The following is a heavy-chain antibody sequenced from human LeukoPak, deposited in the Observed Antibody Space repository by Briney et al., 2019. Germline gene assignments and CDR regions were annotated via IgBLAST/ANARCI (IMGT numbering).Heavy chain of an antibody. V-gene: IGHV3-21*01. D-gene: IGHD2-15*01. CDR3: ARAPHPYCSGGNCIYFDY. Sequence: GGSLRLSCAASGFTFSSYSMNWVRQAPGRGLEWVSSISSSSSYIYYTDSVKGRFTLSRDNAKKSLYLQMNSLRAEDTAVYYCARAPHPYCSGGNCIYFDYWGQGTLVTVSS. J-gene: IGHJ4*02. CDR2: ISSSSSYI. CDR1: GFTFSSYS.